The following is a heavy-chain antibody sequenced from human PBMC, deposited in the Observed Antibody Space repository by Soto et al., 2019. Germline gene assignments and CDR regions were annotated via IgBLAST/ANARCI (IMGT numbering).Heavy chain of an antibody. V-gene: IGHV4-31*03. J-gene: IGHJ4*02. CDR1: GDSMTTVGYY. Sequence: QVQLQESGPGLVKPSQTLSLTCTVSGDSMTTVGYYWTWIRQHPGQGLEWIGFISYSGSTYYSSSLEGRVAISADTSKNQFALKLNPVTAADAAVYYGTRGDYWGQGTLVTVSS. CDR3: TRGDY. CDR2: ISYSGST.